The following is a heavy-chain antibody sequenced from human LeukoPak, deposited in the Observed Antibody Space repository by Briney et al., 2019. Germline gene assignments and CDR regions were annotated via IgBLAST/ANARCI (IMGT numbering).Heavy chain of an antibody. CDR2: IDTGVNT. Sequence: GGSLRLSCAASGFSVSTNYMSWVRQAPGKGLEWVSIIDTGVNTYYADPVKGRFTISRDNSKNTLYLQMNSLRAEDTAVYYCARDLNYWGQGTLVTVSS. CDR1: GFSVSTNY. J-gene: IGHJ4*02. CDR3: ARDLNY. V-gene: IGHV3-53*01.